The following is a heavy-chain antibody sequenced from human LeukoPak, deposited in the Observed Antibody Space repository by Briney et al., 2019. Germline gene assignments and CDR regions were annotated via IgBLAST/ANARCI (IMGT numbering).Heavy chain of an antibody. CDR1: GGPIRSSNYY. CDR2: IDYSGIT. Sequence: SETLSLTCTVSGGPIRSSNYYWGWIRQPPGKGLEWIGSIDYSGITYYNPSLKSRLVISEDRSKSQFSLELSSVTAPDTAVYYCVRQFDFPPGYYYFYYMDVWGKGTTVTVSS. V-gene: IGHV4-39*07. D-gene: IGHD3-3*01. J-gene: IGHJ6*03. CDR3: VRQFDFPPGYYYFYYMDV.